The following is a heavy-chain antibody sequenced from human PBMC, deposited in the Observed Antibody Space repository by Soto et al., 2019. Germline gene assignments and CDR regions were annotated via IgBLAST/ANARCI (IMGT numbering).Heavy chain of an antibody. D-gene: IGHD3-10*01. V-gene: IGHV4-34*01. CDR2: INHSGST. Sequence: PSETLSLTCAVYGGSFSGYYWSWIRQPPGKGLEWIGGINHSGSTNYNPSLKSRVTISVDTSKSQFSLKLSSVAAADTAVYYCARGPSLRGSPPTPIYYYYCGMDVWGQGTTVTVYS. CDR1: GGSFSGYY. CDR3: ARGPSLRGSPPTPIYYYYCGMDV. J-gene: IGHJ6*02.